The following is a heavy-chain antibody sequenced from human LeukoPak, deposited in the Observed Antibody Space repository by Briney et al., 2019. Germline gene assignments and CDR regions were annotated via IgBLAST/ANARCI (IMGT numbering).Heavy chain of an antibody. Sequence: GGSLRLSCAASGFTFSSYAMSWVRQAPGKGLEWVSAISGSGSIIYYADSVKGRFTISRDNAKSSLYLQMNSLRAEDTAVYYCARASRSGYRFDYWGQGTLITVSS. CDR3: ARASRSGYRFDY. CDR2: ISGSGSII. CDR1: GFTFSSYA. D-gene: IGHD3-22*01. V-gene: IGHV3-23*01. J-gene: IGHJ4*02.